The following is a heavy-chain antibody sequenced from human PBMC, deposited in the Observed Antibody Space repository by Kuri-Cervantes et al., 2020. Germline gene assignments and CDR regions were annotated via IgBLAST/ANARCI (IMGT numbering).Heavy chain of an antibody. CDR2: IKQDGSEK. CDR3: VSVYRPY. J-gene: IGHJ4*02. CDR1: GFTFSSYW. V-gene: IGHV3-7*01. Sequence: GESLKISCVASGFTFSSYWMTWVRQAPGKGLEWVANIKQDGSEKHYMDSVKGRFTISRDNAKNSLFLQMNSLRAEDTAVYYCVSVYRPYWGQGTLVTVSS. D-gene: IGHD3-16*02.